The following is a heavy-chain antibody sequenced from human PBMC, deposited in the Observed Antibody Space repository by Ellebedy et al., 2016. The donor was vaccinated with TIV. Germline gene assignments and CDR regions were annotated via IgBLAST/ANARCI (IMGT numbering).Heavy chain of an antibody. Sequence: SETLSLXCTVSGGSISSGGYYWSWIRQHPGKGLEWIGYIYYSGSTNYNPSLKSRVTISVDTSKNQFSLKLSSVTAADTAVYYCARVGLWFGEFNWFDPWGQGTLVTVSS. CDR2: IYYSGST. D-gene: IGHD3-10*01. V-gene: IGHV4-61*08. CDR1: GGSISSGGYY. CDR3: ARVGLWFGEFNWFDP. J-gene: IGHJ5*02.